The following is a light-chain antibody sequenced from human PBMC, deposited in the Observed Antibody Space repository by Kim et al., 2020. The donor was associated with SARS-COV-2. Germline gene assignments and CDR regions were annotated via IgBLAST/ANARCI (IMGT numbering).Light chain of an antibody. Sequence: EIVMTQSPATLSVSPGERATLSCRASQSVSSNLAWYQQKPGQAPRLLIYGASTRATGIPARFSGSGSGTEFTLTISSLQSEDFAVYYCQQYNNWPRTVGQVTKVDIK. CDR3: QQYNNWPRT. J-gene: IGKJ1*01. V-gene: IGKV3-15*01. CDR2: GAS. CDR1: QSVSSN.